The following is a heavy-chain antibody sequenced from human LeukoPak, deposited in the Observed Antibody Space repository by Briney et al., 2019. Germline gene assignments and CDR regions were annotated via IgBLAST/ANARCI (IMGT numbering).Heavy chain of an antibody. J-gene: IGHJ6*02. CDR2: IYYSGST. CDR1: GGSISSGGYY. V-gene: IGHV4-31*03. Sequence: SQTLSLTCTVSGGSISSGGYYWSWIRQHPGKGLEWIGYIYYSGSTYYNPSLKSRVTISVDTSKNQFSLKLSSVTAADTAVYYCARGRLGSMVRGGYYYYGMDVWGQGTTVTVSS. D-gene: IGHD3-10*01. CDR3: ARGRLGSMVRGGYYYYGMDV.